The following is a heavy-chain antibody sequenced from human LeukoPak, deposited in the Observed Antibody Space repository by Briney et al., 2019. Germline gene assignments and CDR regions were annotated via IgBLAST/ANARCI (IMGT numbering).Heavy chain of an antibody. CDR1: GFTFSSYG. CDR3: VRGSNGWSGMDV. CDR2: TTGIGSAL. J-gene: IGHJ6*02. V-gene: IGHV3-48*03. Sequence: PGGSLRLSCAASGFTFSSYGVNWVRQAPGKGREWVLYTTGIGSALYCADSVKGRFTISRDNAKSTLYLQMNSLRAEDTAIYYCVRGSNGWSGMDVWGQGTTVTVSS. D-gene: IGHD6-19*01.